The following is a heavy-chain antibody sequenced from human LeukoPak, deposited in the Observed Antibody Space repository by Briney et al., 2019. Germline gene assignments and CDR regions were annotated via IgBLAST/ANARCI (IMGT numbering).Heavy chain of an antibody. CDR1: GFTVSSNY. CDR2: IYSGGST. V-gene: IGHV3-66*04. D-gene: IGHD6-13*01. J-gene: IGHJ4*02. Sequence: TGGSLRLSCVVSGFTVSSNYMSWVRQAPGKGLEWVSVIYSGGSTYYADSVKGRFTISRDNSNNTLYLQMNSLRAEDTAVYYCERHSRGRWYVFDYWGQGTLVTVSS. CDR3: ERHSRGRWYVFDY.